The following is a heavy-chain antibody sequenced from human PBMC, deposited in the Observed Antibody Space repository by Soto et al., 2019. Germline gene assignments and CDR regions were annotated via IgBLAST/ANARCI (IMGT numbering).Heavy chain of an antibody. Sequence: GSLRLSCAASGFTFTSYAMTWVRQAPGKGLEWVSGISGTGGTTYYAASVKGRFTISRDSPKNTLYLQMNSLRAEDTAVYYCASYSEYSAYDATYFDHWGHGTLVTVSS. V-gene: IGHV3-23*01. J-gene: IGHJ4*01. CDR1: GFTFTSYA. CDR2: ISGTGGTT. CDR3: ASYSEYSAYDATYFDH. D-gene: IGHD5-12*01.